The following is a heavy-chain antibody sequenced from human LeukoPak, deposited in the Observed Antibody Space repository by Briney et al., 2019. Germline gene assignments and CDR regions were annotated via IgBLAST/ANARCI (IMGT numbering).Heavy chain of an antibody. CDR3: ARDANELRLGYNWFDP. D-gene: IGHD2-15*01. V-gene: IGHV4-4*07. CDR2: IYTSGST. CDR1: GGSISSYY. Sequence: SETLSLTCTVSGGSISSYYWSWIRQPARKGLEWIGRIYTSGSTNYNPSLKSRVTISVDKSKNQFSLKLSSVTAADTAVYYCARDANELRLGYNWFDPWGQGTLVTVSS. J-gene: IGHJ5*02.